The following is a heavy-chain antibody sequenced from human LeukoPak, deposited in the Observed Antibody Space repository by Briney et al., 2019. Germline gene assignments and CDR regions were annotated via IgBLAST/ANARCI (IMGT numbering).Heavy chain of an antibody. CDR3: AAQGGLYDFWSGFNY. D-gene: IGHD3-3*01. J-gene: IGHJ4*02. Sequence: PGRSLRLSCAASGFTFSSYSMNWVRQAPGKGLEWVSSISSSSSYIYYADSVKGRFTISRDNAKNSLYLQMNSLRAEDTAVYYCAAQGGLYDFWSGFNYWGQGTLVTVSS. V-gene: IGHV3-21*01. CDR2: ISSSSSYI. CDR1: GFTFSSYS.